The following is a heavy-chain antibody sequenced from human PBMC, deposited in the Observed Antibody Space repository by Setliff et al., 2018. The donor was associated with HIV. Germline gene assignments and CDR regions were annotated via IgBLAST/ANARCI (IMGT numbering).Heavy chain of an antibody. CDR3: AREERYYDGKGALDY. Sequence: GASVKVSCKASGYTFTNFYMHWVRQAPGQGLEWMGIIDPRSGSTNYTEKFQARVMMTRDTSITTAYMELSSLISDDTAVYYCAREERYYDGKGALDYWGQGMLVTVSS. CDR1: GYTFTNFY. V-gene: IGHV1-46*01. D-gene: IGHD3-22*01. J-gene: IGHJ4*02. CDR2: IDPRSGST.